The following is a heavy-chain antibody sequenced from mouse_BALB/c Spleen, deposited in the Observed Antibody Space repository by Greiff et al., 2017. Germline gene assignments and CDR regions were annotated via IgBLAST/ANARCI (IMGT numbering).Heavy chain of an antibody. CDR1: GYAFSSSW. J-gene: IGHJ2*01. Sequence: VQRVESGPELVKPGASVKISCKASGYAFSSSWMNWVKQRPGQGLEWIGRIYPGDGDTNYNGKFKGKATLTADKSSSTAYMQLSSLTSVDSAVYFCARELNWDGDYWGQGTTLTVSS. D-gene: IGHD4-1*01. V-gene: IGHV1-82*01. CDR3: ARELNWDGDY. CDR2: IYPGDGDT.